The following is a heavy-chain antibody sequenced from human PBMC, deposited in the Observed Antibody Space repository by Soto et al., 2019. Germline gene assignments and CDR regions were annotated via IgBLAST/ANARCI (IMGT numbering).Heavy chain of an antibody. CDR3: ARDLAAAAYAFDI. CDR1: GFTFSSYG. J-gene: IGHJ3*02. V-gene: IGHV3-33*01. CDR2: IWYDGSNK. D-gene: IGHD6-13*01. Sequence: GGSLRLSCAASGFTFSSYGMHWVRQAPGKGLEWVAVIWYDGSNKYYADSVKGRFTISRDNSKNTLYLQMNSLRAEDTAVYYCARDLAAAAYAFDIWGQGTMVTVSS.